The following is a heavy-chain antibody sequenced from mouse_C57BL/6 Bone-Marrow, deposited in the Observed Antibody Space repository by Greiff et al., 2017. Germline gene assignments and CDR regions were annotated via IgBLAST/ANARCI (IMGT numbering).Heavy chain of an antibody. Sequence: VQLQQSGAELVRPGSSVKLSCKASGYTFTSYWMDWVKQRPGQGLEWIGNIYPSDSETHYNQKFKDKATLTVYKSSSTAYMQLSSLTSEDSAVYYCARSGNYDVGAWFAYWGQGTLVTVSA. J-gene: IGHJ3*01. D-gene: IGHD2-4*01. CDR3: ARSGNYDVGAWFAY. CDR2: IYPSDSET. CDR1: GYTFTSYW. V-gene: IGHV1-61*01.